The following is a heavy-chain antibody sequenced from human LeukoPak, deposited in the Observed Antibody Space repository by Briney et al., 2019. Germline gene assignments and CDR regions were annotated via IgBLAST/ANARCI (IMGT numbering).Heavy chain of an antibody. J-gene: IGHJ6*03. D-gene: IGHD3-3*01. CDR3: AKDRVRFLEWLRKDYYYYMDV. Sequence: GGSLRLSCAASGFTFSSYGMHWVRPAPGQGLEWVAFIRYDGSNKYYADSVKGRFTISRDNSKNTLYLQMNSLRAEDTAVYYCAKDRVRFLEWLRKDYYYYMDVWGKGTTVTVSS. CDR2: IRYDGSNK. V-gene: IGHV3-30*02. CDR1: GFTFSSYG.